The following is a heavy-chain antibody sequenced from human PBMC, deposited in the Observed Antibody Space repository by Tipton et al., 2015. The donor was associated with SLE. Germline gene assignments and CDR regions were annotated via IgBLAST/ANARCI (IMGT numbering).Heavy chain of an antibody. V-gene: IGHV4-34*11. CDR3: ARDQDDFWSSFDAFDI. Sequence: GLVKPSETLSLTCAVYGGSFSDYYWTWIRQPPGRGLEWIGIIYYSGTFYYNPSLRGRLTISVDTSKNQFSLHLNSVTAADTAIYYCARDQDDFWSSFDAFDIWGLGAMVTVSS. J-gene: IGHJ3*02. CDR1: GGSFSDYY. CDR2: IYYSGTF. D-gene: IGHD3-3*01.